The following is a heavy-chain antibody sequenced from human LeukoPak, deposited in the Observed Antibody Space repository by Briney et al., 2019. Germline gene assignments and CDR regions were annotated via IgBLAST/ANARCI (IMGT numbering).Heavy chain of an antibody. D-gene: IGHD6-13*01. CDR1: GFTFSSYA. J-gene: IGHJ4*02. CDR3: AKFGTAGHHFDY. V-gene: IGHV3-23*01. CDR2: ISGSGGST. Sequence: PGGSLRLSCAASGFTFSSYAMSWVRQAPGKGLEWVSAISGSGGSTYYADSVKGRFTISRDNSKNTLYLQMNSLRAEDAAVYYCAKFGTAGHHFDYWGQGTLVTVSS.